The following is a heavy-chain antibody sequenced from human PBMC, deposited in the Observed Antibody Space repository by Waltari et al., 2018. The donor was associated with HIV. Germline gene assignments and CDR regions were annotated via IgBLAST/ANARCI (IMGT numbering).Heavy chain of an antibody. CDR1: GGPISSGSSY. CDR2: IYTSGST. CDR3: ARAHYYGSGSPWGLFDY. J-gene: IGHJ4*02. D-gene: IGHD3-10*01. Sequence: QVQLQESGPGLVKPSQTLSLTRTVSGGPISSGSSYGSLIRQPAGKGLEWIGRIYTSGSTNYNPSLKSRVTISVDTSKNQFSLKLSSVTAADTAVYYCARAHYYGSGSPWGLFDYWGQGTLVTVSS. V-gene: IGHV4-61*02.